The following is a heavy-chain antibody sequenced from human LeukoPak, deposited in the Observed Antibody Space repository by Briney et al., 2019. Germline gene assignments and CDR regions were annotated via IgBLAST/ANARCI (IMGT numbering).Heavy chain of an antibody. CDR1: GFTFDDYA. CDR3: AKDRGETTRYGMDV. J-gene: IGHJ6*02. V-gene: IGHV3-9*01. CDR2: ISWNSGSI. D-gene: IGHD3-16*01. Sequence: PGGSLRLSCAASGFTFDDYAMHWVRQAPGKGLEWVSGISWNSGSIGYGDSVKGRFTISRDNAKNSLYLQMNSLRAEDTALYYCAKDRGETTRYGMDVWGQGTTVTVSS.